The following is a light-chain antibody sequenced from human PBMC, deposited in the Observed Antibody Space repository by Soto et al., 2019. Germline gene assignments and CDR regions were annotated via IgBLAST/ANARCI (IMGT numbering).Light chain of an antibody. J-gene: IGKJ1*01. CDR1: QSISSW. CDR2: DAS. Sequence: DIQMTQSPSTLSASVGDRVTITCRASQSISSWLAWYQQKPGKAPKLLIYDASSLESGVPSRFSGSGSGTELSLTITSLQPHDFATYYCQQYNSYSTWTFGQGTKVDIK. V-gene: IGKV1-5*01. CDR3: QQYNSYSTWT.